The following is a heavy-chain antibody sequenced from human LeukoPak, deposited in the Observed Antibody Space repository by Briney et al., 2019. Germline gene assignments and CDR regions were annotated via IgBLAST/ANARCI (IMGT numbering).Heavy chain of an antibody. CDR1: GYIFMQYG. J-gene: IGHJ6*03. D-gene: IGHD3/OR15-3a*01. CDR2: ISTYNGNA. CDR3: ARRTGYNSYYMDV. Sequence: GASVKVSCKASGYIFMQYGISWVRQAPGQGLEWLAWISTYNGNANYAQKSQGRVTMTTDTSTSTAYMELRSLRSDDTAVYYCARRTGYNSYYMDVWGQGTTVIVSS. V-gene: IGHV1-18*01.